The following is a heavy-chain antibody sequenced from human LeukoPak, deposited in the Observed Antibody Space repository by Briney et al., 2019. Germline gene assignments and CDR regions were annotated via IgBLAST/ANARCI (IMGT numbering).Heavy chain of an antibody. D-gene: IGHD2-2*02. CDR3: ASADIVVVPAAINYYYYYMDV. J-gene: IGHJ6*03. CDR1: GGTFSSYA. Sequence: GASVKVSYKASGGTFSSYAISWVRQAPGQGLEWMGGIIPIFGTANYAQKFQGRVTITTDESTSTAYMELSSLRSEDTAVYYCASADIVVVPAAINYYYYYMDVWGKGTTVTVSS. CDR2: IIPIFGTA. V-gene: IGHV1-69*05.